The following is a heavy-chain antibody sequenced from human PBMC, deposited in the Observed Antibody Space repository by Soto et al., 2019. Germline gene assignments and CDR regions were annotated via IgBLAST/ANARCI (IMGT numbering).Heavy chain of an antibody. D-gene: IGHD6-13*01. V-gene: IGHV3-30*18. CDR2: ISYDGNII. CDR3: AKDRSSSWYYFHD. CDR1: GFTFSNYG. Sequence: QVQLVESGGGVVQPGRSLRLSCAASGFTFSNYGMHWVRQAPGKGLEWVAVISYDGNIIYYADSVKGRFTISRDNSKNTLYLQMNSLRAEDTAVYYCAKDRSSSWYYFHDWGQGTLVTVSS. J-gene: IGHJ4*02.